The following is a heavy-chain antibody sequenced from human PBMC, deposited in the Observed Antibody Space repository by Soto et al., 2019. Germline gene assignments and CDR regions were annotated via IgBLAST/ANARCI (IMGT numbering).Heavy chain of an antibody. Sequence: QVRLVESGGGVVQPGRSLRLSCAASGFTFSNYAMHWVRQAPGKGLEWVAVMSFDETKKYHAASVEGRFTISRDNSQNTLDLQMNSLRAEDTALYYCARSHAPYYYDTTGFFFGLDVWGQGTMVVVSS. J-gene: IGHJ6*02. D-gene: IGHD3-22*01. CDR2: MSFDETKK. V-gene: IGHV3-30-3*01. CDR3: ARSHAPYYYDTTGFFFGLDV. CDR1: GFTFSNYA.